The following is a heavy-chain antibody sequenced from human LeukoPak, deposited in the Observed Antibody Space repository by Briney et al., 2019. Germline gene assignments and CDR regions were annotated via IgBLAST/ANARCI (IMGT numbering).Heavy chain of an antibody. Sequence: SETLSLTCTVSGYSISSGYSWGWMRQPPGRGLEWMGSIYHTGSTYYNPSLKSRVTISVDTSKNKFSLKLSSVTAADTAVYYCARPPYSSGLGGNWFDPWGQGTLVTVSS. V-gene: IGHV4-38-2*02. CDR3: ARPPYSSGLGGNWFDP. CDR1: GYSISSGYS. D-gene: IGHD6-19*01. CDR2: IYHTGST. J-gene: IGHJ5*02.